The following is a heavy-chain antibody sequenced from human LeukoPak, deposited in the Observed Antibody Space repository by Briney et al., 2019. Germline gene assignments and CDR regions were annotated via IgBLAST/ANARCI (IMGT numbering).Heavy chain of an antibody. CDR3: AKHVLAESILWARTVTNLDY. CDR1: GDSLSRSS. J-gene: IGHJ4*02. Sequence: SETLSLTCTVSGDSLSRSSWSWIRQSPGGGLEWIGYMFYGGTTTHNPSLKRRVTMSMVTSKAQFSLSLSSVTAADTAVYYSAKHVLAESILWARTVTNLDYWGQGTLVTVSS. D-gene: IGHD4-17*01. V-gene: IGHV4-59*08. CDR2: MFYGGTT.